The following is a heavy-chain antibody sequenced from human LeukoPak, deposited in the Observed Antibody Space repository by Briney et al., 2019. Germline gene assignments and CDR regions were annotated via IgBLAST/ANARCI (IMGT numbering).Heavy chain of an antibody. D-gene: IGHD3-16*01. Sequence: QPGGSLRLSCAASGFTFSSYAMSWVRQAPGKGLELVSSISGSGGSTYYADSVKGRFTISRDNSKNTLYLQMNSLRAEDTAVYYCAKDQSPWATALGFDYWGQGTLVTVSS. V-gene: IGHV3-23*01. CDR1: GFTFSSYA. J-gene: IGHJ4*02. CDR2: ISGSGGST. CDR3: AKDQSPWATALGFDY.